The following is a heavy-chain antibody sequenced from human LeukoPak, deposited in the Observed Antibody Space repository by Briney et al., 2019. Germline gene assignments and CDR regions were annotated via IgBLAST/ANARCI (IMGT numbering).Heavy chain of an antibody. V-gene: IGHV1-69*13. D-gene: IGHD3-3*01. CDR2: IIPIFGTA. Sequence: SVKVSCKASGGTFSSYAISWVRQAPGQGLEWMGGIIPIFGTANYAQKFQGRVTITADESTSTAYMELSSLRSEDTAVYYCAMQRERLYDFWSGQRGPFDPWGQGTLVTVSS. CDR1: GGTFSSYA. CDR3: AMQRERLYDFWSGQRGPFDP. J-gene: IGHJ5*02.